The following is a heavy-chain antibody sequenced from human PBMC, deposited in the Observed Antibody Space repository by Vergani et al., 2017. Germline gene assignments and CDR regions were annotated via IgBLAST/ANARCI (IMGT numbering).Heavy chain of an antibody. J-gene: IGHJ4*02. CDR3: TTEPKLLWFGELLSYFDY. Sequence: EVQLLESGGGLVQPGGSLRLSCAASGFTFSNAWMSWVRQAPGKGQEWVGRIKSKTDGGTTDYAAPVKGRFTISRDDSKNTLYLQMNSLKTEDAAVYYWTTEPKLLWFGELLSYFDYWGQGTLVTVSS. D-gene: IGHD3-10*01. CDR1: GFTFSNAW. CDR2: IKSKTDGGTT. V-gene: IGHV3-15*01.